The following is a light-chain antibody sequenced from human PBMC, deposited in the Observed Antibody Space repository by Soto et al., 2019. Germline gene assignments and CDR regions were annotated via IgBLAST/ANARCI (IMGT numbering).Light chain of an antibody. Sequence: QSVLTQPPSASGTPGQRVTISCSGGSSNIGTNYVYWYQQLPGTAPKLLIYRNNLRPSGVPDRFSASKSGTSASLAISGLRSEDEGDYFCAGWDYSLHGLLFGAGTKLTVL. V-gene: IGLV1-47*01. CDR3: AGWDYSLHGLL. CDR1: SSNIGTNY. J-gene: IGLJ1*01. CDR2: RNN.